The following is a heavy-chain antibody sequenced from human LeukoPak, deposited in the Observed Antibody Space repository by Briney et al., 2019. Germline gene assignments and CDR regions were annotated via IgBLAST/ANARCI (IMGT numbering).Heavy chain of an antibody. V-gene: IGHV3-30*04. CDR1: GLTFSSYA. CDR2: ISYDGSNK. D-gene: IGHD6-19*01. CDR3: ARGGGWYYFDY. Sequence: GRSLRLSCAASGLTFSSYAMHWVRQAPGKGLEWVAVISYDGSNKYYADSVKGRFTISRDNSKNTLYLQMNSLRAEDTAVYYCARGGGWYYFDYWGQGTLVTVSS. J-gene: IGHJ4*02.